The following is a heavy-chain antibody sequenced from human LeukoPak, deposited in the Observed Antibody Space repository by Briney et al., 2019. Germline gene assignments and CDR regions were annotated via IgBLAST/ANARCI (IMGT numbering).Heavy chain of an antibody. D-gene: IGHD2-2*02. CDR3: ARGAVVVPAAIERRYYYYYYGMDV. J-gene: IGHJ6*04. CDR2: INHCGST. Sequence: SETLSLTCAVYGGSFSGYYWSWIRQPPGKGLEWIGEINHCGSTNYNPSLKSRVTISVDTSKNQFSLKLSPVTAADTAVYYCARGAVVVPAAIERRYYYYYYGMDVWGKGTTVTVSS. V-gene: IGHV4-34*01. CDR1: GGSFSGYY.